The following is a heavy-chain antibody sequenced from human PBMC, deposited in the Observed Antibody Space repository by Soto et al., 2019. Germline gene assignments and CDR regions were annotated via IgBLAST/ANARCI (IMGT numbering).Heavy chain of an antibody. J-gene: IGHJ4*02. Sequence: PXESLTISCRCSGYTFSNFWIAWVRHLPGKGLEWMGIIYPGDHETRYSPSFHGKVTISADKSINTAYLQWSSLEASDSAFYYCARSPRSSPYFDYWGQGALVTVSS. D-gene: IGHD6-13*01. CDR3: ARSPRSSPYFDY. CDR2: IYPGDHET. CDR1: GYTFSNFW. V-gene: IGHV5-51*01.